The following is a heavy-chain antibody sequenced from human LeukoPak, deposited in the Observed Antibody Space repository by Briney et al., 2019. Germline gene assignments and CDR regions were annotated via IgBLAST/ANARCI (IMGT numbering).Heavy chain of an antibody. CDR2: ISYDGSNK. V-gene: IGHV3-30*19. J-gene: IGHJ3*02. CDR1: GFTFSSYG. D-gene: IGHD1-26*01. Sequence: PGGSLRLSCAASGFTFSSYGMHWVRQAPGKGLEWVAVISYDGSNKYYADSVKGRFTISRDNSKNTLYLQMNSLRAEDTAVYYCARAWDLGAFDIWGQGTMVTVSS. CDR3: ARAWDLGAFDI.